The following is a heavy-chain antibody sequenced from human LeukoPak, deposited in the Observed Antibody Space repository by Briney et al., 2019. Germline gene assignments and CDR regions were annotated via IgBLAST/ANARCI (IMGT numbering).Heavy chain of an antibody. J-gene: IGHJ6*02. CDR2: ISGSGGST. CDR1: GFTFSSYA. D-gene: IGHD6-13*01. CDR3: AKDKEGIPSYPVMDV. V-gene: IGHV3-23*01. Sequence: GGSLRLSCAASGFTFSSYAMSWVRQAPGKGLEWVSAISGSGGSTYYADSVKGRFTISRDNSKNTLYLQMNSLRADDTAVYYCAKDKEGIPSYPVMDVWGQGTTVTVSS.